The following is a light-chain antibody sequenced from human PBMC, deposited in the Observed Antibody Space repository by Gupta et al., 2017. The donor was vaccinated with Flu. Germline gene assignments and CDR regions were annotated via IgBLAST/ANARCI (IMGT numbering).Light chain of an antibody. V-gene: IGLV1-40*01. CDR2: GNS. Sequence: QSVVTQPPSVSGAPGQRVTISCTGSSSNIGAGYDVHWYQQLPGTAPNLFIYGNSNRPSGVPDRFSGPKSGTSASLAITGLQAEDEADYYCQSYDSSLSGSEVFGGGTKLTVL. J-gene: IGLJ2*01. CDR1: SSNIGAGYD. CDR3: QSYDSSLSGSEV.